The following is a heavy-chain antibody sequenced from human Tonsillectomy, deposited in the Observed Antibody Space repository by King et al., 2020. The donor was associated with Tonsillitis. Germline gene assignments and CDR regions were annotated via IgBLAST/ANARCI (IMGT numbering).Heavy chain of an antibody. Sequence: VQLVESGGALVQPGRSLRLSCAASGFSFRDFDMHWVRQAPGKGRVWVSGISWNSGTIVYADSVKGRFPISRDNAKNFLYLQMNSLRAEDTALYYCTKDPDYYDSRTSWGQGTLVTVSS. D-gene: IGHD3-22*01. J-gene: IGHJ4*02. V-gene: IGHV3-9*01. CDR2: ISWNSGTI. CDR3: TKDPDYYDSRTS. CDR1: GFSFRDFD.